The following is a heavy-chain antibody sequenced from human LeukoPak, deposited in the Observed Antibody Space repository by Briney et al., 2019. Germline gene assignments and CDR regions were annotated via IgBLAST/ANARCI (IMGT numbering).Heavy chain of an antibody. J-gene: IGHJ4*02. D-gene: IGHD6-13*01. CDR2: ISSSGSTI. CDR1: GFTFSSYE. Sequence: GGSLRLSCAASGFTFSSYEMNWVHQAPGKGLEWVSYISSSGSTIYYADSVKGRFTISRDNAKNSLYLQMNSLRAEDTAVYYCARDAAFIAAAGTFDYWGQGTLVTVSS. CDR3: ARDAAFIAAAGTFDY. V-gene: IGHV3-48*03.